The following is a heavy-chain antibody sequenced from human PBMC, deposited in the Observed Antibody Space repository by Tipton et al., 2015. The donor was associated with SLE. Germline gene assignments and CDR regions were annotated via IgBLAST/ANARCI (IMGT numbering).Heavy chain of an antibody. Sequence: TLSLTCTVSGGSISTDDYSWGWIRQPPGKGLEWIGGLYYGGSTFYNPSLKSRVTISGDTSKKQFSLNLSSVTAADTAVYYCAREGEYDILLFDSWGQGTLVTVSS. D-gene: IGHD3-10*01. CDR2: LYYGGST. J-gene: IGHJ4*02. CDR1: GGSISTDDYS. CDR3: AREGEYDILLFDS. V-gene: IGHV4-39*07.